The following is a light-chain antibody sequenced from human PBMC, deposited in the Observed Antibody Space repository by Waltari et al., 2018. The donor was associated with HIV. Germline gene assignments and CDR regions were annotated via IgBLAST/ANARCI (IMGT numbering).Light chain of an antibody. CDR2: EAS. J-gene: IGKJ1*01. Sequence: ENVLTQFPATLSLSPGERATLSCRARQSVGNFLVWYQQKPGQAPRLLIYEASNRAAGIPARFSGSGAGTDFTLTISRLEPEDLAVYYCQQRSTWPSTFGQGTKVEIK. CDR1: QSVGNF. V-gene: IGKV3-11*01. CDR3: QQRSTWPST.